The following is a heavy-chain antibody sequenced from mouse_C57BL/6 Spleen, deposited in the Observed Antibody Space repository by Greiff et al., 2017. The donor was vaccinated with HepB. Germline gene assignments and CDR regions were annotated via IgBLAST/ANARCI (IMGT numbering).Heavy chain of an antibody. Sequence: VQGVESGPELVKPGASVKISCKASGYTFTDYYINWVKQRPGQGLEWIGWIYPGSGNTKYNEKFKGKATLTVDTSSSTAYMQLSSLTSEDSAVYFCARRGRTDGYHYFDYWGQGTTLTVSS. CDR2: IYPGSGNT. CDR3: ARRGRTDGYHYFDY. V-gene: IGHV1-84*01. CDR1: GYTFTDYY. J-gene: IGHJ2*01. D-gene: IGHD2-3*01.